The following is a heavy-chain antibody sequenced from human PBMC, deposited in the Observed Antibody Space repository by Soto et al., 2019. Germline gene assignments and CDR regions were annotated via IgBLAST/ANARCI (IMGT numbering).Heavy chain of an antibody. J-gene: IGHJ4*02. D-gene: IGHD6-13*01. CDR3: ARAYGSSWKFLDY. V-gene: IGHV4-34*01. CDR1: GGSFSGYY. Sequence: PSETLSLTCAVYGGSFSGYYWSWIRQPPGKGLEWIGEINHSGSTNYNPSLKSRVTISVDTSKTQFSLKLSSVTAADTAVYYCARAYGSSWKFLDYWGQGTLVTVSS. CDR2: INHSGST.